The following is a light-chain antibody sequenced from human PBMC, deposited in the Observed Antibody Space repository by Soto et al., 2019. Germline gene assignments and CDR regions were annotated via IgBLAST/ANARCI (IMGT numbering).Light chain of an antibody. CDR1: GSNIGKNT. CDR2: SNG. CDR3: AAWDDSPNGVV. Sequence: QAVVTQEPSLTVSPGQSVTISCSGGGSNIGKNTVHWYQVLPGTAPKLLIYSNGQRPSGVPDRFSGSKSGTSASLAISGLQSADEADYYCAAWDDSPNGVVFGGGTKLTVL. V-gene: IGLV1-44*01. J-gene: IGLJ2*01.